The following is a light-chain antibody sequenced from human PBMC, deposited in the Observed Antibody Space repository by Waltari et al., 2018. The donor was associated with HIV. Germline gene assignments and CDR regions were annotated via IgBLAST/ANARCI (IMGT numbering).Light chain of an antibody. J-gene: IGLJ3*02. CDR1: NSDIGGYNY. CDR3: SSYTTTTTRL. CDR2: EVT. Sequence: QSALTQPASVSGSPGQSITISCTGTNSDIGGYNYVSWYQQHPGKAPQLLVYEVTHRPSGISYRFSGSKSGNTASMTISGLQAEDEADYYGSSYTTTTTRLFGGGTKVTVL. V-gene: IGLV2-14*01.